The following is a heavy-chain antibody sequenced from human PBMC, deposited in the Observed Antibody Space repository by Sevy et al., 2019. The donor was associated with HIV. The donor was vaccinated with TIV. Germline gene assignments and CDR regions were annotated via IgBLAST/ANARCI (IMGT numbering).Heavy chain of an antibody. J-gene: IGHJ6*02. D-gene: IGHD3-10*01. CDR3: ATSSGSGDYYYYYGMDV. CDR1: GYTFTSYG. CDR2: ISAYNGNT. Sequence: ASVKVSCKASGYTFTSYGISWVRQAPGQGLEWMGWISAYNGNTNYAQKLQGRVTMTTDTSTSTAYMELRSLRSDDTAVYYCATSSGSGDYYYYYGMDVWGQGTTVTVSS. V-gene: IGHV1-18*01.